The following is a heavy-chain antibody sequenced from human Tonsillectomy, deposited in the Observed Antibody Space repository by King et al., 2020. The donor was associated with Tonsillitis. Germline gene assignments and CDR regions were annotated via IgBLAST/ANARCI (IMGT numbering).Heavy chain of an antibody. Sequence: QLQESGPGLVKPSETLSLTCTVSGGSISSYYWSWIRQPPGKGLGWIGYIYYNGSTNYNPSLKSRVTISVDTSKSQFSLKLSSVTAADTAVYYCARVPPLIVGTTHYYYSGMDVWGQGTTVTVSS. J-gene: IGHJ6*02. CDR2: IYYNGST. D-gene: IGHD1-26*01. CDR3: ARVPPLIVGTTHYYYSGMDV. CDR1: GGSISSYY. V-gene: IGHV4-59*01.